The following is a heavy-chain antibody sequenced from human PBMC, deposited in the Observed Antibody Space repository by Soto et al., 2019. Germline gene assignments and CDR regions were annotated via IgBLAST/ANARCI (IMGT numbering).Heavy chain of an antibody. D-gene: IGHD1-20*01. Sequence: GGSLRLSCAASGFSVNTYAMSWVRQAPGKGLEWVSTTGISGRTTYYADSVKGRFTVSRDDSQNTLDLQMSSLRAEDTAVYYCATVHNTSRSFNYWGQGTLVTVS. V-gene: IGHV3-23*01. CDR2: TGISGRTT. CDR3: ATVHNTSRSFNY. CDR1: GFSVNTYA. J-gene: IGHJ4*02.